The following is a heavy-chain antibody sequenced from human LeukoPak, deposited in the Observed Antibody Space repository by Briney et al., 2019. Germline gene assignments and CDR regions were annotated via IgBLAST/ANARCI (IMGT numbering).Heavy chain of an antibody. CDR3: ARTLGQQLVNFDY. V-gene: IGHV4-39*01. CDR2: IFYSGST. D-gene: IGHD6-13*01. Sequence: SETLSLTCTVSGGSISSSSYYWGWIRQPPGKGLEWIGSIFYSGSTYYNPSLKSRVTISVDMSKNQFSLNLSSVTAADTAVYYCARTLGQQLVNFDYWGQGALVTVSS. CDR1: GGSISSSSYY. J-gene: IGHJ4*02.